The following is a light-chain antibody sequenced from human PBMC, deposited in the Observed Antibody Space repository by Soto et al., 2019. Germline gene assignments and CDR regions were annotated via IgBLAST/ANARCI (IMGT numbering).Light chain of an antibody. CDR3: MQGTHWPWT. CDR1: QSLVYSDGNTY. J-gene: IGKJ1*01. Sequence: DVVMTQSPLSLPVTLGQPASISCRSSQSLVYSDGNTYLSWFQQRPGQSPRRLIYKVFNRDAGVPDRFSCSRSGSDFTLKISRVEAEDVRVYYCMQGTHWPWTFGEGTKVELK. CDR2: KVF. V-gene: IGKV2-30*01.